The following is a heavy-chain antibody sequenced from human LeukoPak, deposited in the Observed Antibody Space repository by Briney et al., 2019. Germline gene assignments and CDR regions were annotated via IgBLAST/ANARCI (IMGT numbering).Heavy chain of an antibody. D-gene: IGHD3-22*01. Sequence: ASVKVSCKASGGTFSSYAISWVRQAPGQGLEWMGGIIPIFGTANYAQKFQGRVTITADESTSTAYMELSSLRSEDTAAYYCASPYYYDSSGYYARNYYYYGMDVWGQGTTVTVSS. V-gene: IGHV1-69*13. CDR2: IIPIFGTA. CDR1: GGTFSSYA. J-gene: IGHJ6*02. CDR3: ASPYYYDSSGYYARNYYYYGMDV.